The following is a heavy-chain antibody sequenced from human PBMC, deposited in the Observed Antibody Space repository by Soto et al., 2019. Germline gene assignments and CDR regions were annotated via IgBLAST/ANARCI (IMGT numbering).Heavy chain of an antibody. Sequence: PETLSLTCRVTGASVSSYSWSWIRQSPGKGMEWIGYIHYSGGTNYTPSLRSRVTISVDTSKNQLSLNLTSLTAADTAVYYCARGGTSGSGVFNWCDPWGQGTLVTVSS. J-gene: IGHJ5*02. CDR1: GASVSSYS. V-gene: IGHV4-59*02. CDR2: IHYSGGT. D-gene: IGHD3-10*01. CDR3: ARGGTSGSGVFNWCDP.